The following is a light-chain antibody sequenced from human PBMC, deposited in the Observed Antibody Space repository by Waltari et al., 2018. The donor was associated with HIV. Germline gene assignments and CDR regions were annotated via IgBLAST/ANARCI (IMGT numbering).Light chain of an antibody. CDR2: GAS. J-gene: IGKJ3*01. CDR3: QQYGTSSFS. CDR1: QPINSNN. Sequence: VVLTQSPANLSLSPGETAILSCRASQPINSNNLAWYQQKPGQSPKLVIYGASSRAAGIPGRFSGSGSGTDFTLTISGLEPDDFAVYYCQQYGTSSFSFGPGAKLDL. V-gene: IGKV3-20*01.